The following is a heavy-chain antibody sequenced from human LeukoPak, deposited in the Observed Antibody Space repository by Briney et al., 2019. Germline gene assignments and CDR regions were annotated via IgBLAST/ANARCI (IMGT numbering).Heavy chain of an antibody. J-gene: IGHJ5*02. CDR3: ARGRGAAAWFDP. V-gene: IGHV4-59*01. Sequence: PSETLSLTCTVSGGSITINYGSWIRQPPGKGLEWIGYIYNIGSTNYNPSLKSRVTISLDTSKNQFSLRLTSVTATDAAVYYCARGRGAAAWFDPWGQGTLVTVSS. D-gene: IGHD6-13*01. CDR2: IYNIGST. CDR1: GGSITINY.